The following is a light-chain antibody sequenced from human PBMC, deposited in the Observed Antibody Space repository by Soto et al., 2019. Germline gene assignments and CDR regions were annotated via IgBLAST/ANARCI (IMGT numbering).Light chain of an antibody. V-gene: IGKV1-5*01. J-gene: IGKJ1*01. CDR3: QQYNAN. CDR2: AAS. Sequence: DIQMTQSPSTLSASVGDRVTITCRASQNITKWLVWYQQKPGKAPKVLIYAASNLHSGVPSRFSGSGSVTEFTLSISSLQPDDFATYYCQQYNANFGQGTKVDVK. CDR1: QNITKW.